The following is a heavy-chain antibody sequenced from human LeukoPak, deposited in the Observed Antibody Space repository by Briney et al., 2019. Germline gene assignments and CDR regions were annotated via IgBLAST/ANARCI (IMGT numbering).Heavy chain of an antibody. CDR3: LSRPIGMATGPNDY. Sequence: PGGSLRLSCAASGFTFSGSAMHWVRQASGKGLEWVGRIRSKANSYATAYAASVKGRFTISRDDSKNTAYLQMNSLKTEDTAVYYCLSRPIGMATGPNDYWGQGTLVTVSS. J-gene: IGHJ4*02. D-gene: IGHD5-24*01. CDR2: IRSKANSYAT. CDR1: GFTFSGSA. V-gene: IGHV3-73*01.